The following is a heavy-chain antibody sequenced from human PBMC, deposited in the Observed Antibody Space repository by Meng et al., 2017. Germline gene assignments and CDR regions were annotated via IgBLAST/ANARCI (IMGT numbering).Heavy chain of an antibody. D-gene: IGHD4-23*01. J-gene: IGHJ4*02. Sequence: QVQLVQSGAEVKKPVAAVNVSCKASEYLFTGYYIHWVRQAPGQGLEWMGQINPNSGVTNFAQRFQGRVTMTRDTSISTAYMELSRLTSDDTAVYYCAREIASRGNHARWGQGTLVTVSS. V-gene: IGHV1-2*06. CDR3: AREIASRGNHAR. CDR2: INPNSGVT. CDR1: EYLFTGYY.